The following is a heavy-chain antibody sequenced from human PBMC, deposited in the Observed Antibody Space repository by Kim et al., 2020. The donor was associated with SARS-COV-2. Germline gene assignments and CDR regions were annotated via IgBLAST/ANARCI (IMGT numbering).Heavy chain of an antibody. V-gene: IGHV1-46*01. CDR3: ARDSTQLVGATPSGMDV. J-gene: IGHJ6*02. D-gene: IGHD1-26*01. CDR2: INPSGGST. Sequence: ASVKVSCKASGYTFTSYYMHWVRQAPGQGLEWMGIINPSGGSTSYAQKFQGRVTMTRDTSTSTVYMELSSLRSEDTAVYYCARDSTQLVGATPSGMDVWGQGTTVTVSS. CDR1: GYTFTSYY.